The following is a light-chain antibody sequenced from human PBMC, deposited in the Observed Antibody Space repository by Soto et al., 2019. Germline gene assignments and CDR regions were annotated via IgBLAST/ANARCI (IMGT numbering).Light chain of an antibody. J-gene: IGLJ1*01. Sequence: QSALTQPASVSGSPGQSITISCTGNSSEVGCYNFVSWYQQHPGKVPKLMIYDVSNRPSGVSNFFSGSKSGNTASLTISGFQAEDEADYYCSSYTCSSTHYVFGTGTKVTVL. CDR3: SSYTCSSTHYV. CDR1: SSEVGCYNF. CDR2: DVS. V-gene: IGLV2-14*01.